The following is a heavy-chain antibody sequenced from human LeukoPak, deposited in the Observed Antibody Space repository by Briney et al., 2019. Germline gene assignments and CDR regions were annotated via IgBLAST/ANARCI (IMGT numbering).Heavy chain of an antibody. CDR3: AREVVYCSSTSCYSGVDP. CDR2: IYYSGST. CDR1: GGSISSYY. D-gene: IGHD2-2*02. V-gene: IGHV4-59*01. Sequence: SETLSLTFTVSGGSISSYYWSWIRQPPGKGLEWIGYIYYSGSTNYNPSLKSRVTISVDTSKNQFSLKLSSVTAADTAVYYCAREVVYCSSTSCYSGVDPWGQGTLVTVSS. J-gene: IGHJ5*02.